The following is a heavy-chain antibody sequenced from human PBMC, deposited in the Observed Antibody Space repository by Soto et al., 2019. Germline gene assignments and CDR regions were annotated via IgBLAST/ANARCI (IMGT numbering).Heavy chain of an antibody. CDR2: IVSSGSII. D-gene: IGHD2-8*01. J-gene: IGHJ4*02. CDR3: ARSRHGPDFDC. V-gene: IGHV3-11*01. CDR1: GFTFSDYS. Sequence: QVQLVDSGGGLVKPGGSLRLSCAASGFTFSDYSMSWIRQAPGKGLEWISDIVSSGSIIYYADSVKGRFTISRDNAKNSLYLQMNSLRAEDTAVYCCARSRHGPDFDCWGQGTLVTVSP.